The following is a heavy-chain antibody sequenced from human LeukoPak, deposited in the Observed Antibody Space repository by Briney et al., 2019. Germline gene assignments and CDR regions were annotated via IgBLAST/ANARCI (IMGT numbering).Heavy chain of an antibody. Sequence: SETLSLTCTVSGGSISSSSYYWGWIRQPPGKGLEWIGSHYYSGTTYYNPSLKSRVTISVDTSKNQFSLKLTSVTAADTAVYYCASDFWSGPRYWGQGTLVTVSS. CDR1: GGSISSSSYY. CDR3: ASDFWSGPRY. V-gene: IGHV4-39*02. CDR2: HYYSGTT. J-gene: IGHJ4*02. D-gene: IGHD3-3*01.